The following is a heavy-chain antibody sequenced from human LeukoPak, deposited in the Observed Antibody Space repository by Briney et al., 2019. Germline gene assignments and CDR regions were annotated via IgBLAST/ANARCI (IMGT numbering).Heavy chain of an antibody. CDR3: AREQTPYGTGTAIDY. CDR2: ISVSGNT. J-gene: IGHJ4*02. V-gene: IGHV3-23*01. Sequence: PGGSLCLSCALSGFSFSIYGMRWVRQGPGRGREWVSAISVSGNTYHPDSVKGRLTISRDNSKNTLYLQMNSLRAEDTAVYYCAREQTPYGTGTAIDYWGQGTLDTVSS. D-gene: IGHD1-1*01. CDR1: GFSFSIYG.